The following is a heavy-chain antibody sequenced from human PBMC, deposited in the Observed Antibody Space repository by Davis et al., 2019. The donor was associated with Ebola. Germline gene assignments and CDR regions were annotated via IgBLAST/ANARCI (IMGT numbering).Heavy chain of an antibody. V-gene: IGHV3-74*01. CDR2: IKSDGSSA. Sequence: PGGSLRLSCAASGFTFSGHWMHWVRQAPGKGLVWVSQIKSDGSSATYADSVKGRFTISRDNAKNTLYLQMNSLRAEDTAVYYCTRHINWAFDYWGQGTLVTVSS. CDR1: GFTFSGHW. D-gene: IGHD1-1*01. J-gene: IGHJ4*02. CDR3: TRHINWAFDY.